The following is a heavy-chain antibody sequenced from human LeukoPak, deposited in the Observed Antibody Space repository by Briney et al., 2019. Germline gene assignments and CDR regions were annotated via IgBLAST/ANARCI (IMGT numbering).Heavy chain of an antibody. CDR3: AKDYCSSTTCYKDY. J-gene: IGHJ4*02. Sequence: PGGSLRLSCAVSGFIFDNYVMHWVRQAPGEGLEWVAGISWNSGSIGYADSVKGRFTISRDNAKNSLYLQMNSLRAEDTALYYCAKDYCSSTTCYKDYWGQGTLVIVSS. CDR1: GFIFDNYV. D-gene: IGHD2-2*02. CDR2: ISWNSGSI. V-gene: IGHV3-9*01.